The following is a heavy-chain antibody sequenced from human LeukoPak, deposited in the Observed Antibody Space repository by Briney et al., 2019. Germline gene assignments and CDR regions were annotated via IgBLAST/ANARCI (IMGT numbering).Heavy chain of an antibody. Sequence: RGESLKISCKGSGYSFTSNWIGWVRQMPGKGLEWMGIIYPGDSDTTYSPSFQGQVTISADKSISTAYLQWSSLKASDTAMYYCARHYGSGSYRGLDYYMDAWGKGTTVTVSS. D-gene: IGHD3-10*01. CDR2: IYPGDSDT. J-gene: IGHJ6*03. CDR3: ARHYGSGSYRGLDYYMDA. V-gene: IGHV5-51*01. CDR1: GYSFTSNW.